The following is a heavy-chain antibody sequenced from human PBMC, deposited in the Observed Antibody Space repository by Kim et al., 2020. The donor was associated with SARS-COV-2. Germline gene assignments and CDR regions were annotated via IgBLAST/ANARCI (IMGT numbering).Heavy chain of an antibody. D-gene: IGHD2-21*02. J-gene: IGHJ3*02. CDR1: GGTFSSYA. CDR3: ARDLAYCGGDCPTDAFDI. V-gene: IGHV1-69*04. Sequence: SVKVSCKASGGTFSSYAISWVRQAPGQGLEWMGRIIPILGIANYAQKFQGRVTITADKSTSTAYMELSSLRSEDTAVYYCARDLAYCGGDCPTDAFDIWGQGTMVTVSS. CDR2: IIPILGIA.